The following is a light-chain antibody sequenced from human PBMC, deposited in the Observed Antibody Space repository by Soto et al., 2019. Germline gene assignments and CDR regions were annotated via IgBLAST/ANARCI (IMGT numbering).Light chain of an antibody. J-gene: IGKJ5*01. CDR3: KQLNSYSIT. Sequence: DIQLTQSPSFLSASVGDRVTLTCRASQGISSYLAWYQQKPGKAPKLLIYAASTLQSGVPSRFSGSGSGTEFTLTISSLQPEEFATYYCKQLNSYSITAGKGTRLEIK. CDR1: QGISSY. CDR2: AAS. V-gene: IGKV1-9*01.